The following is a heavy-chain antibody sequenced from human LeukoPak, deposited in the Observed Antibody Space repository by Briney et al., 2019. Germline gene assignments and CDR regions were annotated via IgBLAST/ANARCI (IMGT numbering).Heavy chain of an antibody. J-gene: IGHJ6*04. Sequence: ASVKVSCKASGYTFTSYGISWVRQAPGQGLEWMGWISAYNGNTNYAQKLQGRVIMTTDTSTSTAYMELRSLRSDDTAVYYCARDYYGSAYYYYGMDVWGKGTTVTVSS. V-gene: IGHV1-18*04. D-gene: IGHD3-10*01. CDR1: GYTFTSYG. CDR3: ARDYYGSAYYYYGMDV. CDR2: ISAYNGNT.